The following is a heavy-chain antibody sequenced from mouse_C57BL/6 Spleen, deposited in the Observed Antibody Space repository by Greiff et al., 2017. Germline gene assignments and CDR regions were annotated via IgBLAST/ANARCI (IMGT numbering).Heavy chain of an antibody. CDR3: ARQGDGYPFAY. Sequence: EVMLVESGGGLVQPGGSLKLSCAASGFTFSDYYMYWVRQTPETRLEWVAYISNGGGSTYYPDTVKGRFTISRDNAKNTLYLQMSRLKSEDTAMDYCARQGDGYPFAYWGQGTLVTVSA. CDR2: ISNGGGST. V-gene: IGHV5-12*01. D-gene: IGHD2-3*01. J-gene: IGHJ3*01. CDR1: GFTFSDYY.